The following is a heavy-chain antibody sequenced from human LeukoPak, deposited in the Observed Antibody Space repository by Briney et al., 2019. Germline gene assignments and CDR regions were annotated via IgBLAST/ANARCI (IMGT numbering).Heavy chain of an antibody. CDR3: VREYSSSSGRVFDY. CDR1: GFTFSTYW. CDR2: VNTDGSET. V-gene: IGHV3-74*01. Sequence: PGGSLRLSCAASGFTFSTYWMHWVRQAPGKGPVWVSRVNTDGSETYGDSVKGRFTISRDNAKNTLYLRMNSLRAEDTAVYYCVREYSSSSGRVFDYWGQGTLVTVSS. D-gene: IGHD6-6*01. J-gene: IGHJ4*02.